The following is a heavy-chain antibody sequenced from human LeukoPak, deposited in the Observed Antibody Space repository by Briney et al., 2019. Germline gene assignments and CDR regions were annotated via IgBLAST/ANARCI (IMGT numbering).Heavy chain of an antibody. CDR3: ARDVRCSGGNCRYNWFDP. V-gene: IGHV4-4*07. CDR1: GGSISSYY. CDR2: IYTSGST. Sequence: SETLSLTCNVSGGSISSYYWSWIRQPAGKGLEWIGRIYTSGSTNYNPSLKGRVTMSVDTSKNQFSLKLSSVTAADTAVYYCARDVRCSGGNCRYNWFDPWGQGTLVTVSS. D-gene: IGHD2-15*01. J-gene: IGHJ5*02.